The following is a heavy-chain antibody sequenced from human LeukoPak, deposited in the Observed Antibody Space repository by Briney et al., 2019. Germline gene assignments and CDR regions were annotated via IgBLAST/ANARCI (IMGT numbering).Heavy chain of an antibody. CDR1: GYSFTSYW. Sequence: GEYLKISCKGSGYSFTSYWIGWVRQMPGKGLEWMGIIYPGDSDTRYSPSFRGQVTISADKSISTAYLQWSSLKASDTAMYYCARYIAAAGLHYFDYWGQGTLVTVSS. V-gene: IGHV5-51*01. CDR2: IYPGDSDT. CDR3: ARYIAAAGLHYFDY. J-gene: IGHJ4*02. D-gene: IGHD6-13*01.